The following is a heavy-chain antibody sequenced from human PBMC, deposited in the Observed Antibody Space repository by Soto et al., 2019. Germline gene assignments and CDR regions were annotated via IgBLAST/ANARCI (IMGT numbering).Heavy chain of an antibody. J-gene: IGHJ4*02. CDR2: IYHSGST. CDR3: ARGSDIVLVPAAIGDYYFDY. CDR1: GGSISSGGYS. V-gene: IGHV4-30-2*01. Sequence: QLQLQESGSGLVKPSQTLSLTCAVSGGSISSGGYSWSWIRQPPGKGLEWIGYIYHSGSTYYNPSLKSRVTISVDRSKNQFSLKLSSVTAADTAVYYCARGSDIVLVPAAIGDYYFDYWGQGTLVTVSS. D-gene: IGHD2-2*02.